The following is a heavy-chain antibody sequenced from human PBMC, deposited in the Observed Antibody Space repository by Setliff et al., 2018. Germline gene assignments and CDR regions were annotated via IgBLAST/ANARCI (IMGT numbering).Heavy chain of an antibody. V-gene: IGHV1-18*01. CDR2: ISGYNGNT. CDR1: GYTFTSYG. J-gene: IGHJ4*02. CDR3: ARDIATGGYTYGFFY. D-gene: IGHD5-18*01. Sequence: GASVKVSCKASGYTFTSYGISWVRQAPGQGLEWMGWISGYNGNTNYAQKIQGRVTMTTYTSTSTAYMEVRSLRSDDTAVYYCARDIATGGYTYGFFYWGQGTMVTVSS.